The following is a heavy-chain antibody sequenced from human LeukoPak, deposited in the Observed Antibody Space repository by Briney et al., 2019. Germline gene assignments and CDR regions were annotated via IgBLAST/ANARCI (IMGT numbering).Heavy chain of an antibody. Sequence: SEPLSLTCTVSGGSISSYYWSWIRQPPGKGLEWIGYIYYSGSTNYNPSLKSRVTISVDTSKNQFSLKLSSVTAADTAVYYCARVGWGDYDTDYWGQGTLVTVSS. D-gene: IGHD4-17*01. J-gene: IGHJ4*02. CDR1: GGSISSYY. CDR2: IYYSGST. V-gene: IGHV4-59*01. CDR3: ARVGWGDYDTDY.